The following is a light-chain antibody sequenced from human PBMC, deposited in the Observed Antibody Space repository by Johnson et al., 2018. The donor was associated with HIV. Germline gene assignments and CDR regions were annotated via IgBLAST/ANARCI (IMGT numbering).Light chain of an antibody. CDR2: ENN. CDR3: GTWDSSLSAFYV. CDR1: SSNIGKNY. V-gene: IGLV1-51*01. Sequence: QSVLTQPPSVSAAPGQKVTISCSGSSSNIGKNYVSWYQQLPGKAPKLLIYENNKRPSGIPDRFSGSKSGTSATLGITGLQTGDEADYYCGTWDSSLSAFYVFGTGTKVTVL. J-gene: IGLJ1*01.